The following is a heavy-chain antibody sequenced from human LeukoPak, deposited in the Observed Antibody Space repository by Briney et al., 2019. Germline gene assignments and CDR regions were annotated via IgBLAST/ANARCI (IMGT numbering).Heavy chain of an antibody. CDR1: GFTFSSYA. Sequence: GGSLRLSCAASGFTFSSYAMHWVRQAPGKGLEWVAGISYDGSNKYYADSVKGRFTISRDNSRNTLYLQMNSLRAEDTALYYCARNPERGDQIYYYYAMDVWGQGTTVTVSS. V-gene: IGHV3-30-3*01. J-gene: IGHJ6*02. CDR3: ARNPERGDQIYYYYAMDV. D-gene: IGHD1-14*01. CDR2: ISYDGSNK.